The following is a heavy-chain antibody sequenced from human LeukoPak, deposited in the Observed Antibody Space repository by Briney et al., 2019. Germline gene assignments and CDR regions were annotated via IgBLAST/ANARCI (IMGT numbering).Heavy chain of an antibody. J-gene: IGHJ4*02. CDR2: IYPGDSES. CDR1: GYSFTTYW. V-gene: IGHV5-51*01. CDR3: ARASESKAPGGY. Sequence: GESLKISCKASGYSFTTYWIGWVRQMPGKGLEWMGVIYPGDSESRYSPSFQGQVTISADKSISTAYLQWSSLKASDTAMYFCARASESKAPGGYWGQGTLVTVSS.